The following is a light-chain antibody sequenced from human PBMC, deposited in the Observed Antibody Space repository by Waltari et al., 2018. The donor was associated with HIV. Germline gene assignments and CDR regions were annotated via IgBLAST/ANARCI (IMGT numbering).Light chain of an antibody. Sequence: DIQMTQSPTSLSASVGETVTFSCRSSRGIRTYVNLYQQTLGKPPRLLIFSASSLQSGVSSRFSGGGSGTEFTLTINNLQPEDFATYYCEQSYDFPRTFGQGTTVG. V-gene: IGKV1-39*01. CDR2: SAS. CDR3: EQSYDFPRT. J-gene: IGKJ1*01. CDR1: RGIRTY.